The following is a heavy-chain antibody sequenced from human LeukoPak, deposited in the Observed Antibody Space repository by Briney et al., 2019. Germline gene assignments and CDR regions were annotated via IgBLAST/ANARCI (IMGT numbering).Heavy chain of an antibody. CDR3: AKHYGSGTYYNFPDS. Sequence: GGSLRLSCAPSGFTFSSYAMSWVRQAPGKGLEWVSAISGSGGSTYYADSVKGRFTISRDNSKDTLYLLMDSLRAEDTAVYYCAKHYGSGTYYNFPDSWGQGTLVTVSS. CDR1: GFTFSSYA. CDR2: ISGSGGST. J-gene: IGHJ4*02. D-gene: IGHD3-10*01. V-gene: IGHV3-23*01.